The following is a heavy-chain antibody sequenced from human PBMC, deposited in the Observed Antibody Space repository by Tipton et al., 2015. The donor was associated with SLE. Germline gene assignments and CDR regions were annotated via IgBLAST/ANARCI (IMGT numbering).Heavy chain of an antibody. CDR3: ARRTAVGVPASMLEWYFDL. Sequence: GLVKPSETLSLTCAVYGGSFSGYYWSWIRQPPGMGLEWIGEINHSGSTNYNPSRKSRVTISVDTSKNQFSLKLSAEAAADTAVYYCARRTAVGVPASMLEWYFDLWGRGPLVTV. J-gene: IGHJ2*01. V-gene: IGHV4-34*01. CDR1: GGSFSGYY. CDR2: INHSGST. D-gene: IGHD2-2*01.